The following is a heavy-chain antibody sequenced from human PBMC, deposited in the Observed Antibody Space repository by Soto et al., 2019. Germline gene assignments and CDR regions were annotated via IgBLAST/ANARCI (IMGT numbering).Heavy chain of an antibody. V-gene: IGHV3-23*01. CDR2: ISGSGGST. Sequence: GGSMRLSCAASGVSVNILVVAVARQAPEKGLEWVSAISGSGGSTYYADSVKGRFTISRDNSKNTLYLQMNSLRADDTAVYYCVKGDYVTLDYWGQATLVTVSS. J-gene: IGHJ4*02. CDR3: VKGDYVTLDY. D-gene: IGHD4-17*01. CDR1: GVSVNILV.